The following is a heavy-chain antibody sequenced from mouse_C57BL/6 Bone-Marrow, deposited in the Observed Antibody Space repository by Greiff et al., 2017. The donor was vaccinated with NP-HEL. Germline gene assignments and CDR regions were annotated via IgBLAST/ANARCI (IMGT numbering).Heavy chain of an antibody. Sequence: QVQLKESGPGLVAPSQSLSITCTVSGFSLTSYAISWVRQPPGTGLEWIGVIWTGGGTNYNSALKSRLSISKDNSTSQVFLKMNSLQTDDTARYYCARNPARYFDVWGTGTTVTVSS. CDR3: ARNPARYFDV. CDR1: GFSLTSYA. J-gene: IGHJ1*03. V-gene: IGHV2-9-1*01. CDR2: IWTGGGT.